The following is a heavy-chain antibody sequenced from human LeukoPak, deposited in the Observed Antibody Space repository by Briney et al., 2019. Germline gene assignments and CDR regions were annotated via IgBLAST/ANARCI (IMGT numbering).Heavy chain of an antibody. D-gene: IGHD6-13*01. CDR1: KFTFSSYG. CDR3: AKDQVWAAAGPPYYMDV. J-gene: IGHJ6*03. Sequence: GGSLRLSCAASKFTFSSYGMHWVRQAPGKGLEWVAFIRYDGSNKYYADSVKGRFTISRDNSKNTLYLQMNSLRAEDTAVYYCAKDQVWAAAGPPYYMDVWAKGPRSPSP. V-gene: IGHV3-30*02. CDR2: IRYDGSNK.